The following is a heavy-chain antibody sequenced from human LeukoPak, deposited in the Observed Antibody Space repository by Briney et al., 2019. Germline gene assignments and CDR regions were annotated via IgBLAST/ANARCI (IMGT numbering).Heavy chain of an antibody. J-gene: IGHJ4*02. D-gene: IGHD3-22*01. V-gene: IGHV3-21*04. CDR2: ISSSSSYI. Sequence: GGSLRLSCAASEFTFSSYSMNWVRQAPGKGLEWVSSISSSSSYIYYADSVKGRFTISRDNAKNSLYLQMNSLRAEDTAVYYCARQTGKYYYDSSGYYLRYFDYWGQGTLVTVSS. CDR3: ARQTGKYYYDSSGYYLRYFDY. CDR1: EFTFSSYS.